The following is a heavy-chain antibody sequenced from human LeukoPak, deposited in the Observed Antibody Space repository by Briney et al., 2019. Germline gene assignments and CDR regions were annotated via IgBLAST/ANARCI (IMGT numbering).Heavy chain of an antibody. J-gene: IGHJ4*02. D-gene: IGHD4-17*01. CDR2: MNPNSGDR. Sequence: GAPVKVSCKASGYTFTSYHINWVRQATGQGLEWMGWMNPNSGDRGYAQKFQGRVTITRDTSISTAYMELSSLRSEDTAVYFCARTTSLTASGYDYWGQGTLVTVSS. V-gene: IGHV1-8*03. CDR3: ARTTSLTASGYDY. CDR1: GYTFTSYH.